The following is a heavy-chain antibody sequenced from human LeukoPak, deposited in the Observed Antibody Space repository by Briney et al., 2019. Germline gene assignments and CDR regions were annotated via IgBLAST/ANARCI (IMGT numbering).Heavy chain of an antibody. CDR1: GFTFSSYG. D-gene: IGHD2-21*01. Sequence: GGSLRLSCVASGFTFSSYGMHWVRQAPGKGLGWVAFIRYDGSNRYYADSVKGRFTISRDNSKNTLYLQMNSLRAEDTAVYYCAPRVVVIAAPFDYWGQGTLVTVSS. CDR3: APRVVVIAAPFDY. CDR2: IRYDGSNR. V-gene: IGHV3-30*02. J-gene: IGHJ4*02.